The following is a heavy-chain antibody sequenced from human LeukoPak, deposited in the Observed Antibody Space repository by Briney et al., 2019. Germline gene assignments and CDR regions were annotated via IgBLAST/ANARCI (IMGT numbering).Heavy chain of an antibody. CDR2: IKQDGSEK. CDR3: ARYSLTYAFDI. D-gene: IGHD2-15*01. V-gene: IGHV3-7*01. Sequence: PGGSPRLSCAASTFTFWNSWMSWVRQAPGKGLEWVATIKQDGSEKFYVDSVKGRFTISRDNAKKSLSLQMNSLGAEDTAVYYCARYSLTYAFDIWGQGTMVIVSS. CDR1: TFTFWNSW. J-gene: IGHJ3*02.